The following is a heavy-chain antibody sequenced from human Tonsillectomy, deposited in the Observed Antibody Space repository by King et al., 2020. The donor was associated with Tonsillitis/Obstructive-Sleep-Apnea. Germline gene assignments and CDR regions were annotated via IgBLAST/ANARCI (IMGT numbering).Heavy chain of an antibody. V-gene: IGHV1-2*02. CDR3: ARYKELYSSPFDY. Sequence: VQLVQSGAEVKKPGASVKVSCKASGYSFSGYYMHWVRQAPGQGLEWMGWISPNTGGTKFAQKFQGRVTMTTDTSISTAYMELSSLRFDDTAVYFCARYKELYSSPFDYWGQGTLVTVSS. CDR2: ISPNTGGT. J-gene: IGHJ4*02. CDR1: GYSFSGYY. D-gene: IGHD3-22*01.